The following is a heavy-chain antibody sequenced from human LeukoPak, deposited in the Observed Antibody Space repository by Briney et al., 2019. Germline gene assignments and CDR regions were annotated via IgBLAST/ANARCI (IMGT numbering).Heavy chain of an antibody. CDR3: ARDSSLVAAFDY. CDR2: IIPIFGTA. Sequence: SVKVSCKASGGTFSSDAISWVRQAPGQGLEWMGGIIPIFGTANYAQKFQGRVTITADESTSTAYMELSSLRSEDTAVYYCARDSSLVAAFDYWGQGTLVTVSS. J-gene: IGHJ4*02. V-gene: IGHV1-69*13. CDR1: GGTFSSDA. D-gene: IGHD5-12*01.